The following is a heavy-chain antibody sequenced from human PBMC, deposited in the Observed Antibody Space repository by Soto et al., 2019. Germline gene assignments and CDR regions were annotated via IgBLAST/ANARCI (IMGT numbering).Heavy chain of an antibody. CDR2: IIPIFGTA. CDR1: GGTFSSYA. CDR3: ARELREGALLYYYYGMDV. D-gene: IGHD1-26*01. J-gene: IGHJ6*02. V-gene: IGHV1-69*06. Sequence: GASVKVSCKASGGTFSSYAISWVRQAPGQGLEWMGGIIPIFGTANYAQKFQGRVTITADKSTSTAYMELSSLRSEDTAVYYCARELREGALLYYYYGMDVWGQGTMVTVSS.